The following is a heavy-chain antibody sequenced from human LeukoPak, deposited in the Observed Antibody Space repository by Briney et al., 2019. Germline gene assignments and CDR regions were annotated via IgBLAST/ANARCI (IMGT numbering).Heavy chain of an antibody. CDR2: INPTSTSI. CDR3: LRLKMNSDRSGYYYFYNY. Sequence: GGSLRLSCAASGFTFSDYSINWVRQAPGKGLEWVSPINPTSTSIYYADAVKGRFTISRDNAKSSLYLQMNSLRSEDTARYYCLRLKMNSDRSGYYYFYNYWGQGIQVTVSS. V-gene: IGHV3-21*01. J-gene: IGHJ4*02. CDR1: GFTFSDYS. D-gene: IGHD3-22*01.